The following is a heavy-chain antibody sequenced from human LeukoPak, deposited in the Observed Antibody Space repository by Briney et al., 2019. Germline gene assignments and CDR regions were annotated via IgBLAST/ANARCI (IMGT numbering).Heavy chain of an antibody. CDR2: MNPNSGNT. Sequence: GASVKVSCKASGYTFTSYDINWVRQATGQGLEWMGWMNPNSGNTGYAQKFQGRVTMTRNTSISTAYMELSGLRSEDTAVYYCARGITMVRGVFYFDYWGQGTLVTVSS. V-gene: IGHV1-8*01. CDR1: GYTFTSYD. J-gene: IGHJ4*02. D-gene: IGHD3-10*01. CDR3: ARGITMVRGVFYFDY.